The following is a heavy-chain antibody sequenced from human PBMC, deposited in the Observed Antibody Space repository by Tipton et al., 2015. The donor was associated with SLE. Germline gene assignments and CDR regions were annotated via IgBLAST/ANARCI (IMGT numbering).Heavy chain of an antibody. CDR3: ATRRPLTARLDY. D-gene: IGHD6-6*01. Sequence: TLSLTCIVSGGSISSGGYYWSWIRQYPGKGLEWIGYIYYSGSTNYNPSLKSRLSISVDTSKNQFSLKLSSVTAADTAVYYCATRRPLTARLDYWGQGTLVTVSS. J-gene: IGHJ4*02. CDR1: GGSISSGGYY. V-gene: IGHV4-31*03. CDR2: IYYSGST.